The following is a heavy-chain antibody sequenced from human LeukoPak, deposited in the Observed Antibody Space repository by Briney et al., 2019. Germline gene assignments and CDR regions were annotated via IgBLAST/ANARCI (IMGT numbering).Heavy chain of an antibody. J-gene: IGHJ5*02. D-gene: IGHD3-9*01. Sequence: GESLKISCKGSGYSFTSYWIGWVRQMPGKGLEWMGIIYPGDSDTRYSASFQGQVTISADKSISTPYLQWISLKASATAMYYCAIHTYDILTGGFDPWGQGTLVTVSS. CDR2: IYPGDSDT. CDR3: AIHTYDILTGGFDP. CDR1: GYSFTSYW. V-gene: IGHV5-51*01.